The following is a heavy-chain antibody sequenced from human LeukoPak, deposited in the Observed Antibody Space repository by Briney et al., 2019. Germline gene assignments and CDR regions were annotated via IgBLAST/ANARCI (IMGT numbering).Heavy chain of an antibody. CDR2: ISSSSSYI. D-gene: IGHD3-9*01. CDR1: GFTFSSYS. J-gene: IGHJ6*03. V-gene: IGHV3-21*01. Sequence: PGGSLRLSCAASGFTFSSYSMNWVRQAPGKGLEWVSSISSSSSYIYYADSVKGRFTISRDNAKNSLYLQMNSLRAEDTAVYYCAAAAQLRYFHWSPDYYYMDVWGKGTTVTVSS. CDR3: AAAAQLRYFHWSPDYYYMDV.